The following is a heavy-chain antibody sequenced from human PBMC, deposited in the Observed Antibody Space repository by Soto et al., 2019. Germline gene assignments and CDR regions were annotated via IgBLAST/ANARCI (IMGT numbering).Heavy chain of an antibody. CDR3: ARDYGDYSFFFEY. V-gene: IGHV4-59*01. D-gene: IGHD4-17*01. J-gene: IGHJ4*02. Sequence: PSETLSLTCAVSGGSITTYQWSWIRQPPGKGLEWIGGYSGFTNYNPSLESRATISVDHSKNQFFLTLRSVTAADTAVYYCARDYGDYSFFFEYWGQGALVTVSS. CDR1: GGSITTYQ. CDR2: YSGFT.